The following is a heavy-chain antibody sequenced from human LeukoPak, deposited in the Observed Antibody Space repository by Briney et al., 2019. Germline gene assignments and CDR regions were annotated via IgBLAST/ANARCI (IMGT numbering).Heavy chain of an antibody. V-gene: IGHV1-18*01. J-gene: IGHJ4*02. D-gene: IGHD3-22*01. Sequence: ASVKVSCTASGYTFTSYGISWVRQAPGQGLEWMGWISAYNGNTNYAQKLQGRVTMTTDTSTSTAYMELRSLRSDDTAVYYCARDGLEYYYDSSGYYFSDYWGQGTLVTVSS. CDR2: ISAYNGNT. CDR3: ARDGLEYYYDSSGYYFSDY. CDR1: GYTFTSYG.